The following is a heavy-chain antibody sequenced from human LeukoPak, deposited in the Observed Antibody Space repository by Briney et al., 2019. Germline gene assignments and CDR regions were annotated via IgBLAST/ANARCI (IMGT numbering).Heavy chain of an antibody. J-gene: IGHJ5*02. CDR3: AKGLDLGGFHYPKFDP. D-gene: IGHD3-16*01. V-gene: IGHV3-48*01. CDR1: GFTFSSYS. Sequence: PGGSLRLSCAASGFTFSSYSMNWVRQAPGKGLEWVSYISSSSSTIYYADSVKGRFTISRDNAKNSLYLQMSSLRAEDTAVYYCAKGLDLGGFHYPKFDPWGQGILVIVSS. CDR2: ISSSSSTI.